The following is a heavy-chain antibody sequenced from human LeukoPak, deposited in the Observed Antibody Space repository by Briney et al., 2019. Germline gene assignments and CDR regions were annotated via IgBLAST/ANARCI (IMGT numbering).Heavy chain of an antibody. J-gene: IGHJ5*02. D-gene: IGHD1-26*01. CDR1: GFTFSSYW. CDR3: VKDVRAAPSNCLDP. Sequence: GGSLRLSCAASGFTFSSYWMHWVRQAPGKGLVWVSRINSDGSSTSYADSVKGRFTISRDNAKNTLYLQMNSLRAEDTAVYYCVKDVRAAPSNCLDPWGQGTLVTVSS. CDR2: INSDGSST. V-gene: IGHV3-74*01.